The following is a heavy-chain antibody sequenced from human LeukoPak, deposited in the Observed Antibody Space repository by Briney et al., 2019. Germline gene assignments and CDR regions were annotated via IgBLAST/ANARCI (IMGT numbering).Heavy chain of an antibody. CDR2: ISPYNGNT. Sequence: ASVKVSCKASGYTFTSYGISWVRQAPGQGLEWMGWISPYNGNTDYSQKLQGRVTMTTDTSTSTAYMELRSLRSDDTAVYYCATSNYVAAAQGYFDYWGQGTLVTVSS. J-gene: IGHJ4*02. V-gene: IGHV1-18*01. D-gene: IGHD6-13*01. CDR1: GYTFTSYG. CDR3: ATSNYVAAAQGYFDY.